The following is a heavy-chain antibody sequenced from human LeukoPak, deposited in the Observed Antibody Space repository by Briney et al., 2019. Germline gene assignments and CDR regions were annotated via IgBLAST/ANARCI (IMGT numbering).Heavy chain of an antibody. CDR1: GYTLTELS. CDR3: ATVSGVVVPAAIRAHYYYGMDV. CDR2: FDPEDGET. J-gene: IGHJ6*02. Sequence: GASVKVSCKVSGYTLTELSMHWVRQAPGKGLEWMGGFDPEDGETIYAQKFQGRVTMTEDTSTDTAYMELSSLRSEDTAVYYCATVSGVVVPAAIRAHYYYGMDVWGQGTTVTVSS. V-gene: IGHV1-24*01. D-gene: IGHD2-2*02.